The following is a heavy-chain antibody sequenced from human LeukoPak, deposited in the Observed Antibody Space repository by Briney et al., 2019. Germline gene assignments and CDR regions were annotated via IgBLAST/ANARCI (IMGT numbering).Heavy chain of an antibody. CDR1: GGSISSYY. CDR2: IYYSGST. Sequence: PSETLSLTCTVSGGSISSYYWSWIRQPPGKGLEWLGYIYYSGSTNYNPSLKSRVTISVDTSKNQFSLKLSSVTAADTAVYYCARAIAVAGLAWFDPWGQGTLVTVSS. J-gene: IGHJ5*02. D-gene: IGHD6-19*01. V-gene: IGHV4-59*01. CDR3: ARAIAVAGLAWFDP.